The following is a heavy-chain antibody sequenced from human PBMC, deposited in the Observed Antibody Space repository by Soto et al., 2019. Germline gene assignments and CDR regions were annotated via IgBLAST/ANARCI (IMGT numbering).Heavy chain of an antibody. Sequence: GGSLRLSCAASGFTFSSYAMSWVRQAPGKGLEWVSAISGSGGSTYYADSVKGRFTISRDNSKNTVYLQMNSLRAEDTAVYYCAKDLYDILTGYPNKFDYWGQGTLVTVSS. V-gene: IGHV3-23*01. CDR2: ISGSGGST. CDR1: GFTFSSYA. D-gene: IGHD3-9*01. CDR3: AKDLYDILTGYPNKFDY. J-gene: IGHJ4*02.